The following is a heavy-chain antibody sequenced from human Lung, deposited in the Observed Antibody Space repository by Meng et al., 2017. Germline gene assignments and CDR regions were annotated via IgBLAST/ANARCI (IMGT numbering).Heavy chain of an antibody. CDR1: GGSFSDYG. V-gene: IGHV4-34*01. D-gene: IGHD4-11*01. J-gene: IGHJ4*02. CDR2: INHSGST. CDR3: ARGPTTMAHDFDY. Sequence: VHLPEWGGGRLKPSEALSLTCVVSGGSFSDYGWGWIRQPPGKGLDWIGEINHSGSTNYNPSLESRATISVDTSQNNLSLKLSSVTAADSAVYYCARGPTTMAHDFDYWGQGTLVTVSS.